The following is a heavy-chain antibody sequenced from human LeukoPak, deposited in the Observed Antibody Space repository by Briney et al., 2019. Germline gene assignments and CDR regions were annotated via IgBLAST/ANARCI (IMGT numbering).Heavy chain of an antibody. CDR3: ATDPYGSGFDY. CDR2: VDPEDGET. V-gene: IGHV1-24*01. J-gene: IGHJ4*02. CDR1: GYTLTELS. Sequence: ASVKVSCQVSGYTLTELSMHWVRQAPGNGLEWMGGVDPEDGETIYAQKFQGRVTMTEDTSTDTAYTELSSLRSEDTAVYYCATDPYGSGFDYWGQGTLVTVSS. D-gene: IGHD3-10*01.